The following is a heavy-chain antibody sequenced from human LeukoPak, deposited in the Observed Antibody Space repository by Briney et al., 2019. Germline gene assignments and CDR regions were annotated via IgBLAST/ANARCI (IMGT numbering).Heavy chain of an antibody. V-gene: IGHV4-31*03. CDR1: GGSISSGGYY. CDR2: IYYSGST. D-gene: IGHD6-13*01. Sequence: SQTLSLTCTVSGGSISSGGYYWSWIRQHPGKGLEWIGYIYYSGSTYYNPSLKSRVTISVDTSKNQFSLKLSSVTAADTAVYYCARGVVRMSSSQYYFDYWGQGTWSPSPQ. CDR3: ARGVVRMSSSQYYFDY. J-gene: IGHJ4*02.